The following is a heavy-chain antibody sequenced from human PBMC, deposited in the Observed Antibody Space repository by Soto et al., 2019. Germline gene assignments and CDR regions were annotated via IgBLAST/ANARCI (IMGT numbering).Heavy chain of an antibody. CDR1: GGSLSGDY. CDR2: INHSGNT. Sequence: SETLSLTCAVYGGSLSGDYSSWIRKPPGKGLEWIGEINHSGNTNYNPSLMVRGTISVDTSKNQFSLKVTSVSASDTAVYYFARVRGYYWHRMDVWGQGTTVTVSS. J-gene: IGHJ6*02. D-gene: IGHD5-12*01. CDR3: ARVRGYYWHRMDV. V-gene: IGHV4-34*01.